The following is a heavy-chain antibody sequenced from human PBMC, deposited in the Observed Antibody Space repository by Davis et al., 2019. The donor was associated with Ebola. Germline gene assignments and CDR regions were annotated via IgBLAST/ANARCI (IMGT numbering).Heavy chain of an antibody. V-gene: IGHV3-23*01. Sequence: GESLKISCAASGFTVSSNYMSWVRQAPGKGLEWVSAISGSGGSTYYADSVKGRFTISRDNSKNTLYLQMNSLRAEDTAVYYCAKGDQVGWLVPFDYWGQGTLVTVSS. CDR3: AKGDQVGWLVPFDY. CDR1: GFTVSSNY. D-gene: IGHD6-19*01. CDR2: ISGSGGST. J-gene: IGHJ4*02.